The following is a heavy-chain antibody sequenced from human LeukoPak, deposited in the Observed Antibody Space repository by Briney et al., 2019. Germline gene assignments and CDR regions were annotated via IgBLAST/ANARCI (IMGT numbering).Heavy chain of an antibody. J-gene: IGHJ4*02. Sequence: GASVKVSCKASGYTFTTYYIHWVRQAPGQGLEWMRMINSSGGRTTYAQKFQGRVTMTRDTSTSTVYMDLSSPKSEDTAVYYCARVPRTHWGYFDYWGQGTLVTVSS. CDR1: GYTFTTYY. V-gene: IGHV1-46*01. D-gene: IGHD7-27*01. CDR3: ARVPRTHWGYFDY. CDR2: INSSGGRT.